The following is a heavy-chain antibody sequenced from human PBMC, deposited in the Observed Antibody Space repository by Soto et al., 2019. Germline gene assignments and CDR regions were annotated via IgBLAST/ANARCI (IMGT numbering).Heavy chain of an antibody. CDR3: ALRPLYCSDSYCPFGY. Sequence: GGSLRLSCAASGFTFSGYWMTWVRQAPGKGLEWLASINRDGSEKYCVDSVKGRFAISRDNAKNSLYLQMSGLSAEDTALYYCALRPLYCSDSYCPFGYWGQGTLVTVSS. CDR1: GFTFSGYW. V-gene: IGHV3-7*01. CDR2: INRDGSEK. D-gene: IGHD2-15*01. J-gene: IGHJ4*02.